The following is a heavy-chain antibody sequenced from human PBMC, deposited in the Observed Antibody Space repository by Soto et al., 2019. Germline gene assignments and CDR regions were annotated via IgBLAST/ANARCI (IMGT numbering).Heavy chain of an antibody. V-gene: IGHV3-21*01. Sequence: GGSLRLSCAASGCTFSRYSMNWVRQAPGKGLEWVSSISSTTNYIYYADSMKGRFTVSTDNAKNSVYLDMNSLSAADTAVYYCAREYEDFTSNFDYWGQGTLVTVSS. CDR3: AREYEDFTSNFDY. CDR1: GCTFSRYS. J-gene: IGHJ4*02. CDR2: ISSTTNYI. D-gene: IGHD3-3*01.